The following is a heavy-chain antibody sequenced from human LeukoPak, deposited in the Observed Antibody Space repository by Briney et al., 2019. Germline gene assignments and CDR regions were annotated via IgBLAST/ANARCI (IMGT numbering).Heavy chain of an antibody. V-gene: IGHV4-39*07. CDR2: ISYRGST. CDR3: ASGTNSAYFDS. J-gene: IGHJ4*02. Sequence: PSETLSLTCTVSGGSISSISYLWGWVRQPPGKTLEWIGFISYRGSTDSNPSLKTRVTISTDTSKNQFSLKLRSLTAADTAVYYCASGTNSAYFDSWGQGTLVTVSS. CDR1: GGSISSISYL. D-gene: IGHD4/OR15-4a*01.